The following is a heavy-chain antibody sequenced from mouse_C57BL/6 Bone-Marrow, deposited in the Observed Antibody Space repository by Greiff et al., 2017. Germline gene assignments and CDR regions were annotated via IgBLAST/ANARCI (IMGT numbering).Heavy chain of an antibody. V-gene: IGHV1-7*01. CDR3: ARWGDYDYYGSSYGMYYAMDY. Sequence: VQLQQSGAELAKPGASVKLSCKASGYTFTSYWMHWVKQRPGQGLEWIGYINPSSGYTKYNQKFKDKATLTADKSSSTAYMQLSSLTYEDSAVYYCARWGDYDYYGSSYGMYYAMDYWGQGTSVTVSS. CDR1: GYTFTSYW. CDR2: INPSSGYT. D-gene: IGHD1-1*01. J-gene: IGHJ4*01.